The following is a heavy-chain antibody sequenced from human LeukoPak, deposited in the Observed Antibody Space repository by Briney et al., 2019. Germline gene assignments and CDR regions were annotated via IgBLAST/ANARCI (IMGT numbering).Heavy chain of an antibody. CDR3: ARDTNYLSGGVLGY. J-gene: IGHJ4*02. V-gene: IGHV3-33*01. D-gene: IGHD5-24*01. CDR1: GFTFSSYG. Sequence: GGPLRLSCAASGFTFSSYGMHWVRQAPGKGLEWVAVIWYDASNKYYAHSVKGRFTISRDNSKNTLYLQMNSLRAEDTAVYYCARDTNYLSGGVLGYWGQGTLVTVSS. CDR2: IWYDASNK.